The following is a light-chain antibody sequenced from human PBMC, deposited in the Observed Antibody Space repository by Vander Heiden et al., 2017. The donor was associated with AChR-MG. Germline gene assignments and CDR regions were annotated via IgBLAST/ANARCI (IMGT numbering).Light chain of an antibody. CDR2: EVS. V-gene: IGLV2-23*02. CDR3: CSYAGSSIWV. Sequence: QSALTQAASVSGSPGQSITISCTGTSSDVGQYNFVSWYQHHPGTAPKLISSEVSERPSGISNRFSGSKSGNTASLTISGLQAEDEADYYCCSYAGSSIWVFGGGTKLTVL. CDR1: SSDVGQYNF. J-gene: IGLJ3*02.